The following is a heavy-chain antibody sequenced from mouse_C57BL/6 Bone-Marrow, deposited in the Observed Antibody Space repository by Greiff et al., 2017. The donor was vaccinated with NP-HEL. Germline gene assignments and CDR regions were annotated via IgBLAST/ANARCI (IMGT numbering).Heavy chain of an antibody. CDR2: IWTGGGT. J-gene: IGHJ4*01. CDR1: GFSLTSYA. V-gene: IGHV2-9-1*01. CDR3: ARAIYYGNSLTAMDY. Sequence: VKLVESGPGLVAPSQSLSITCTVSGFSLTSYAISWVRQPPGKGLEWLGVIWTGGGTNYNSALKSRLSISKDNSKSQVFLKMNSLQTDDTARYYCARAIYYGNSLTAMDYWGQGTSVTVSS. D-gene: IGHD2-1*01.